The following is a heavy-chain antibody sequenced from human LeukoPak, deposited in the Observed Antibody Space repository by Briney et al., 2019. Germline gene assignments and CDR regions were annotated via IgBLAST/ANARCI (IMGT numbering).Heavy chain of an antibody. CDR2: IYYSGST. CDR1: GGSVSSGSYY. Sequence: SETLSLTCTVSGGSVSSGSYYWSWIWQPPGKGLEWIGYIYYSGSTNYNPSLKSRVTISVDTSKNQFSLKLSSVTAADTAVYYCASYCSSTSCQRFDYWGQGTLVTVSS. J-gene: IGHJ4*02. V-gene: IGHV4-61*01. D-gene: IGHD2-2*01. CDR3: ASYCSSTSCQRFDY.